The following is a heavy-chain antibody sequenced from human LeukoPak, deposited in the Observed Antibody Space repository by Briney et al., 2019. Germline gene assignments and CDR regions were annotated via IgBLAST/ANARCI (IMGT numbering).Heavy chain of an antibody. CDR3: ARGGITGNQVDP. CDR2: MNPNSGNT. CDR1: GYAFTSYD. V-gene: IGHV1-8*01. D-gene: IGHD1-20*01. J-gene: IGHJ5*02. Sequence: ASVKVSCKASGYAFTSYDINWVRQATGQGLEWMGWMNPNSGNTGYAQKFQGRVTMTRNTSISTAYMELSSLRSEDTAVYYCARGGITGNQVDPWGQGTLVTVSS.